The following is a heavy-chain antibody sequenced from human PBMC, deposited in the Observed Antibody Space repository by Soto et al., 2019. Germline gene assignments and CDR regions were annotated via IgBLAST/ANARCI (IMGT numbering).Heavy chain of an antibody. CDR2: IYYSGNP. Sequence: QVQLQESGPGLVKPSQTLSLTCTVSGGSISSGDYYWSWIRQPPGKGLEWIGYIYYSGNPYYNPSCKSRVTVSVDASRHQFSLTRNSVTAADTAVYYCARTPQYSFHSVGYFDFWGHGSVVTVSS. J-gene: IGHJ4*01. V-gene: IGHV4-30-4*01. D-gene: IGHD5-18*01. CDR3: ARTPQYSFHSVGYFDF. CDR1: GGSISSGDYY.